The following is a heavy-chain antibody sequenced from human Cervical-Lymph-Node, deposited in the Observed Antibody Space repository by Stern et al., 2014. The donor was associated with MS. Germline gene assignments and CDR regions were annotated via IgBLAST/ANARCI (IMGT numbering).Heavy chain of an antibody. D-gene: IGHD3-22*01. V-gene: IGHV5-51*01. J-gene: IGHJ3*02. CDR1: GYSFSSHW. Sequence: EVQLVQSGAEVKKSGESLKISCKGAGYSFSSHWIAWVRQKPGKGLEWMGIIYPGDSDTRYSPSFQGQVSISVDKSTSTAYLQWSSLTDSDTAIYYCARQGNYHDSHAFDIWGQGTMVIVSS. CDR3: ARQGNYHDSHAFDI. CDR2: IYPGDSDT.